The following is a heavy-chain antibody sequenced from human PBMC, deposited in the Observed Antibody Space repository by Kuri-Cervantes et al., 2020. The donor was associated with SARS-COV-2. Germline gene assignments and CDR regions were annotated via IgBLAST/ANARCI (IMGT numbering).Heavy chain of an antibody. V-gene: IGHV4-39*07. CDR3: ARDQGNYYDSSGYYEVFEYYGMDV. J-gene: IGHJ6*02. CDR1: GGSISSSSYY. CDR2: IYHSGST. D-gene: IGHD3-22*01. Sequence: SETLSLTCTVSGGSISSSSYYWGWIRQPPGKGLEWIGSIYHSGSTYYNPSLKSRVTVSVDTSKNQFSLKLSSVTAADTAVYYCARDQGNYYDSSGYYEVFEYYGMDVWGQGTTVTVSS.